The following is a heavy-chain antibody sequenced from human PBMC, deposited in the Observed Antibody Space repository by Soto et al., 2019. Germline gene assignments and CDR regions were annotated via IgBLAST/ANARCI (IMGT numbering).Heavy chain of an antibody. CDR1: GFTFSSYS. J-gene: IGHJ4*02. D-gene: IGHD3-3*01. CDR3: AGDYDFWSGYYGY. CDR2: ISSSSYI. V-gene: IGHV3-21*01. Sequence: GESLKISCAASGFTFSSYSMNWVRQAPGKGLEWVSSISSSSYIYYADSVKGRFTISRDNAKNSLYLQMNSLRAEDTAVYYCAGDYDFWSGYYGYWGPGTLVTVYS.